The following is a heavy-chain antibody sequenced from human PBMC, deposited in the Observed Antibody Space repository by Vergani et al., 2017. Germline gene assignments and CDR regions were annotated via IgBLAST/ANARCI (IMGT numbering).Heavy chain of an antibody. V-gene: IGHV3-48*02. J-gene: IGHJ4*02. CDR1: GFTFSSYS. CDR2: ISSSSSTI. Sequence: EVQLVETGGGLVQPGGSLRLSCAASGFTFSSYSMNWVRQAPGKGLEWVSYISSSSSTIYYADSVKGRFTISRDNAKNSLYLQMNSLRDEDTAVYYCAKASSSWYSGGDYWGQGTLVTVSS. D-gene: IGHD6-13*01. CDR3: AKASSSWYSGGDY.